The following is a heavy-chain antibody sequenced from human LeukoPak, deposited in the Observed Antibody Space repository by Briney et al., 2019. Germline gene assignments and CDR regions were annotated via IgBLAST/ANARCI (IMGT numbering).Heavy chain of an antibody. CDR3: ARGGGYCSGGSCPYYFDY. V-gene: IGHV1-8*01. CDR1: GYTFTIYD. Sequence: ASVKVSCKASGYTFTIYDINWVRQATGQGLEWMGWMNPKSGNTGYAQKFQGRVTISTDTSISTAYMELSSLPSEHTAVYYCARGGGYCSGGSCPYYFDYWGQGTLVTVSS. CDR2: MNPKSGNT. D-gene: IGHD2-15*01. J-gene: IGHJ4*02.